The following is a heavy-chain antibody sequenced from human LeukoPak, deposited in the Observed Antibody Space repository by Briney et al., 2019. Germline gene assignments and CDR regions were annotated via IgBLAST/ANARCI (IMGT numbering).Heavy chain of an antibody. CDR3: ATLVVVAATFDY. J-gene: IGHJ4*02. Sequence: SETLSLTCAVYGGSFSGYYWSWIRQPPGKGLEWIGEINHSGSTNYNPSLKSRVTISVDTSKNQFSLKLSSVTAADTAVYYCATLVVVAATFDYWGQGTLVTASS. CDR1: GGSFSGYY. CDR2: INHSGST. V-gene: IGHV4-34*01. D-gene: IGHD2-15*01.